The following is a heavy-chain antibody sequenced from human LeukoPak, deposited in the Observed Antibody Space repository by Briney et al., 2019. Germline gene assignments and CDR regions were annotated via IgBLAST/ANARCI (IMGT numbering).Heavy chain of an antibody. D-gene: IGHD6-13*01. CDR1: GYSFMKYG. Sequence: ASVKVSCKASGYSFMKYGISWVRQAPGQGLEWMGWVSGDNGNRNYAQKFQGRVTMTRNTSISTAYMELSSLRSEDTAVYYCARGGSSSWVGYWGQGTLVTVSS. V-gene: IGHV1-18*01. J-gene: IGHJ4*02. CDR2: VSGDNGNR. CDR3: ARGGSSSWVGY.